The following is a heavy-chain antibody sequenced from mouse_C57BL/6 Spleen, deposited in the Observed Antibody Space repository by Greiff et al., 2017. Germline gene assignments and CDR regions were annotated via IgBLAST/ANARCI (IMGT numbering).Heavy chain of an antibody. CDR3: ARGTAQATCWYFDG. J-gene: IGHJ1*03. CDR1: GYAFSSYW. V-gene: IGHV1-80*01. CDR2: IYPGDGDT. D-gene: IGHD3-2*02. Sequence: QVQLKQSGAELVKPGASVKFSCTASGYAFSSYWMHWVKQRPGQGLEWIGQIYPGDGDTNYNEKFKGKATLTADKSSSTAYMQLSSLTSEDSAVYFCARGTAQATCWYFDGWGKGTTVTVAS.